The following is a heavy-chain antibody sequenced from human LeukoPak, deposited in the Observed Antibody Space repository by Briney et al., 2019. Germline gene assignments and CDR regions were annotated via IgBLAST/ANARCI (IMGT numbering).Heavy chain of an antibody. J-gene: IGHJ4*02. CDR3: ARAAGPLAAPDF. Sequence: SEILSLTCTVSGGSISSYYWSWIRQPPGKGLEWIGYIYYSGSTNYNPSLKSRVTISVDTSKNQFSLKLSSVTAADTAVYYCARAAGPLAAPDFWGQGTPVTVSS. CDR1: GGSISSYY. D-gene: IGHD6-13*01. CDR2: IYYSGST. V-gene: IGHV4-59*01.